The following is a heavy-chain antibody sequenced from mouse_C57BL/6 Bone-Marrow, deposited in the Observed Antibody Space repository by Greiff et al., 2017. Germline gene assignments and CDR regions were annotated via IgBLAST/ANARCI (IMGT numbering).Heavy chain of an antibody. D-gene: IGHD1-1*01. Sequence: VQLQQSGTELVKPGASVKLSCKASGYTFTSYWMHWVKQRPGQGLEWIGNINPSNGGTNYNEKFKSKATLTVDKSSSTAYMQLSSLTSADSAVYYCAREDYDGSSPYDFDYWGQGTTLTVSS. CDR2: INPSNGGT. J-gene: IGHJ2*01. V-gene: IGHV1-53*01. CDR3: AREDYDGSSPYDFDY. CDR1: GYTFTSYW.